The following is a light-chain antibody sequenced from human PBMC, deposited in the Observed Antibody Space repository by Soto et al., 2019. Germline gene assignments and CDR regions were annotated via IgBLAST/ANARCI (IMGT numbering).Light chain of an antibody. J-gene: IGKJ4*01. Sequence: DIQMTQSPSSLSASVGDRVTITCRSRQTISTFLHWFQQKPGKAPNLLIYDASSLQSGVPSRFIGCGSRTDFPLTIPSLQLEHFGTCACQRSYSSFVSLGGGTTVGIK. CDR1: QTISTF. V-gene: IGKV1-39*01. CDR3: QRSYSSFVS. CDR2: DAS.